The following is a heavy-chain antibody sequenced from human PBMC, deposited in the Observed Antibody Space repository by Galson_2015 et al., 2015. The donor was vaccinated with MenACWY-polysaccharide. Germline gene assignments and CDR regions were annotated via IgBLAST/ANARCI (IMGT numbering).Heavy chain of an antibody. V-gene: IGHV3-7*01. CDR3: ARYGNLGY. J-gene: IGHJ4*02. CDR1: GFTFSSSW. Sequence: SLRLSCAASGFTFSSSWMTWVRQAPGKGLEWVAKIKEDGSEVYYVDSVKGRFTISRDNAKNLLYLQMNSLRAEDTAVYYCARYGNLGYWGQGTQATVSS. D-gene: IGHD1-14*01. CDR2: IKEDGSEV.